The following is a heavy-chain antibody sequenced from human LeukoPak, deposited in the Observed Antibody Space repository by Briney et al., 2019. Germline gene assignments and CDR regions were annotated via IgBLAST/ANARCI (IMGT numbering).Heavy chain of an antibody. Sequence: GGSLRLSCVSSGFTFNNYAMNWVRQAPGKGLEWVSSISGSGSITYYADSVKGRFTISRDTSKNTLWLQMNSLRVDDTALYYCAKSLGGDYGSGSYYVVFDSWGQGTLVTVFS. D-gene: IGHD3-10*01. CDR2: ISGSGSIT. CDR1: GFTFNNYA. V-gene: IGHV3-23*01. CDR3: AKSLGGDYGSGSYYVVFDS. J-gene: IGHJ4*02.